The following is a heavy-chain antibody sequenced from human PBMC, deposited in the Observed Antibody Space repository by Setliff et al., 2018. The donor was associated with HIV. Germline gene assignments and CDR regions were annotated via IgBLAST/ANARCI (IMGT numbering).Heavy chain of an antibody. CDR3: ARDKPRGAIQLLRGEFDY. J-gene: IGHJ4*02. D-gene: IGHD5-18*01. V-gene: IGHV1-3*01. CDR1: GYIFSNFA. Sequence: ASVKVSCKASGYIFSNFAMHWVRQVPGPRLEWMGWINAGDGNTKYSQKFQGRVSITRDTSATTAYMELSSLRSEDTAVYYCARDKPRGAIQLLRGEFDYWGQGTLVTVSS. CDR2: INAGDGNT.